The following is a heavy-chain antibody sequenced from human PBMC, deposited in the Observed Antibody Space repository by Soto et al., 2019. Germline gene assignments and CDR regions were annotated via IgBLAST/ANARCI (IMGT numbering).Heavy chain of an antibody. D-gene: IGHD2-15*01. J-gene: IGHJ3*01. CDR3: TRDLFVVRAFDV. CDR2: IRSKASGGTT. V-gene: IGHV3-49*03. Sequence: EVQLVESGGDLVQPGRSLRLSCTTSGFTFGDHAMSWLRQAPGKGLEWISFIRSKASGGTTEYAASVKGRFSISRDDSTIVAYLQMNSLTTEDTAVYYCTRDLFVVRAFDVCGQVTMVIVSS. CDR1: GFTFGDHA.